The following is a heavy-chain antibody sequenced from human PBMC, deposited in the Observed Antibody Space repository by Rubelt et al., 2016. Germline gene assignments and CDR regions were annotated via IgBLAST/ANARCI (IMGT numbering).Heavy chain of an antibody. J-gene: IGHJ4*02. CDR1: GGSFSGYY. CDR3: ASSNDYVWGSPDS. D-gene: IGHD3-16*01. Sequence: QVQLQQWGAGLLKPSETLSLICAVYGGSFSGYYWSWIRQAPGKGLEWIGEINHSGSTNYNPSLKSRVTISVDNSKNQFSLRLSSVTAADTAVYYCASSNDYVWGSPDSWGQGTLVTVSS. CDR2: INHSGST. V-gene: IGHV4-34*01.